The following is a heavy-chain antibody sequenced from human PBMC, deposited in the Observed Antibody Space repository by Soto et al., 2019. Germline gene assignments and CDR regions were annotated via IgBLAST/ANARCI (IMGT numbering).Heavy chain of an antibody. CDR1: GGTFSSYA. V-gene: IGHV1-69*01. Sequence: QVQLVQSGAEVKKPGSSVKVSCKASGGTFSSYAISWVRQAPGQGLEWMGGFLPIFGTASYAQKFQGRVAITAGESTITAYMELSSLRSEDTAVYYCARPVGGAREFSFDYWGQGTLVTVSS. D-gene: IGHD3-16*02. J-gene: IGHJ4*02. CDR2: FLPIFGTA. CDR3: ARPVGGAREFSFDY.